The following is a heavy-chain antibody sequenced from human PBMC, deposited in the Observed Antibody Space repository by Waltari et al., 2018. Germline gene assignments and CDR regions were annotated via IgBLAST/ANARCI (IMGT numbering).Heavy chain of an antibody. V-gene: IGHV3-21*04. CDR2: IGANGDYI. Sequence: EVQLVESGGGLVTPGESLRLSCVASGFSFNSYTMNWVRQAPGKGLEWVSSIGANGDYIYYADSVRGRFTTSRDNARNSLYLQMTSLRVDDSAIYFCASHFEDYNYYMDVWGKGTTVTVSS. CDR1: GFSFNSYT. J-gene: IGHJ6*03. CDR3: ASHFEDYNYYMDV.